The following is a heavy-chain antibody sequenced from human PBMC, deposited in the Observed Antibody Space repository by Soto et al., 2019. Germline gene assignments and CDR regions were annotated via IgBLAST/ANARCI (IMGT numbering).Heavy chain of an antibody. V-gene: IGHV3-7*04. J-gene: IGHJ3*02. CDR1: GFTFSSYW. CDR2: IKQDGSEK. CDR3: ARVPYYYDSSGYYYGAFDI. Sequence: LRLSCAASGFTFSSYWMSWVRQAPGKGLEWVANIKQDGSEKYYVDSVKGRFTISRDNAKNSLYLQMNSLRAEDTAVYYCARVPYYYDSSGYYYGAFDIWGQGTMVTVSS. D-gene: IGHD3-22*01.